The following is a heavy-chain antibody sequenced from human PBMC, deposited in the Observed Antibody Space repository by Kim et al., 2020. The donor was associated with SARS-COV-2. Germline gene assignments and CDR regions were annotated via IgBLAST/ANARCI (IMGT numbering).Heavy chain of an antibody. J-gene: IGHJ6*02. Sequence: GGSLRLSCAASGFTFSSYAIHWVRQAPGKGLEWVVVISYDGSNEYYADSVKGRFTISRDNSKNTLYLQMNSLRAEDTAVYYCARDDYYGSGSYYNGRVYYYYYYGMDVWGQGTTVTVSS. CDR1: GFTFSSYA. CDR2: ISYDGSNE. D-gene: IGHD3-10*01. CDR3: ARDDYYGSGSYYNGRVYYYYYYGMDV. V-gene: IGHV3-30*04.